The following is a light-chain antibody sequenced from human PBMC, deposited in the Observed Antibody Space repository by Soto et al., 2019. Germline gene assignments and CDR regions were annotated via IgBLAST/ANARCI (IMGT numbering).Light chain of an antibody. CDR2: WAS. J-gene: IGKJ3*01. CDR1: QSVFHRSDKKDY. CDR3: QQCYGTST. V-gene: IGKV4-1*01. Sequence: DIVMTQSPDSLAVSLGERATINCKSSQSVFHRSDKKDYLAWYQQKPGQPPKLLIYWASTRESGVPDRFSGSGSGTDFTLTISSLQAEDVAVYYCQQCYGTSTFGPGTKVDIK.